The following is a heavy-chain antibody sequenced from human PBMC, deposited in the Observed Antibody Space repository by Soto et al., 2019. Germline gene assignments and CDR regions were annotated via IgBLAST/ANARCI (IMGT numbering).Heavy chain of an antibody. V-gene: IGHV3-7*01. CDR1: GFTFSNSW. CDR2: IKEDGTAK. CDR3: ARDHYGSGNYYFDY. Sequence: GGSLRLSCAASGFTFSNSWMNWVRQAPGKGLEWVANIKEDGTAKYYLDSVKGRFTVSRDNAKNSLYLHMNSLRAEDTAVYYCARDHYGSGNYYFDYWGQGTLVTVSS. J-gene: IGHJ4*02. D-gene: IGHD3-10*01.